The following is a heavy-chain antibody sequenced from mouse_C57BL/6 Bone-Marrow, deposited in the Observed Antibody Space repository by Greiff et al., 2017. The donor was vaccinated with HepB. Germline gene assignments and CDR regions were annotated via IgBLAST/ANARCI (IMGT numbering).Heavy chain of an antibody. D-gene: IGHD2-4*01. CDR2: IHPISGST. J-gene: IGHJ2*01. V-gene: IGHV1-64*01. CDR3: TRRGIYDYALYY. CDR1: GYTFTSYW. Sequence: QVQLQQPGAELVKPGASVKLSCKASGYTFTSYWMHWVKQRPGQGLEWIGMIHPISGSTNYNEKFKSKATLTVDNSSSTAYMQLSSLTSEDSAVYYCTRRGIYDYALYYWGQGTTLTVSS.